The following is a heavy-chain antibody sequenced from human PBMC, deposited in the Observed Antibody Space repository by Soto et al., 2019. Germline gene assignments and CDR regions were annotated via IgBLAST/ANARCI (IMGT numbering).Heavy chain of an antibody. V-gene: IGHV3-33*01. Sequence: QPGGSLRLSCAASGFTFSTYVMHWVRQAPGKGLEWVAGIRQDGSDKYYADSVKGRFTISRDNSNNALYLQIDSLRAEDTAVYFCARGTAGSWYFAYWGQGTLVTVSS. CDR1: GFTFSTYV. D-gene: IGHD6-13*01. J-gene: IGHJ4*02. CDR2: IRQDGSDK. CDR3: ARGTAGSWYFAY.